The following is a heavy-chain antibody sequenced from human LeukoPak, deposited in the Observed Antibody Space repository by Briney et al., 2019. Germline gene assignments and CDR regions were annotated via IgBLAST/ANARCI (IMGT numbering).Heavy chain of an antibody. D-gene: IGHD2-2*01. J-gene: IGHJ4*02. V-gene: IGHV3-33*01. CDR1: GFTFSSYG. CDR3: ARTPLRLWYYFDY. Sequence: GRSLRLSCAASGFTFSSYGMHWVRQAPGKGLEWVAVIWYDGSNKYYADSVKGRFTISRDNSKNTLYLQMNSLRAEDTAVYYCARTPLRLWYYFDYWGQGTLVTVSS. CDR2: IWYDGSNK.